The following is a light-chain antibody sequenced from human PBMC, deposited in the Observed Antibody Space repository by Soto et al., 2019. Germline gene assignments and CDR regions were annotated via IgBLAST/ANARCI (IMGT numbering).Light chain of an antibody. V-gene: IGKV1-5*03. CDR2: KAS. J-gene: IGKJ1*01. Sequence: DIQMTQSPSTLSASVGDRVTITCRARQSISSWLAWYQQKPGKAPKLLIYKASSLESGVPSRFSGSGSGTEFTLTSSSLQPDDFATYYCQQYNSYWTFGQGTKVEIQ. CDR3: QQYNSYWT. CDR1: QSISSW.